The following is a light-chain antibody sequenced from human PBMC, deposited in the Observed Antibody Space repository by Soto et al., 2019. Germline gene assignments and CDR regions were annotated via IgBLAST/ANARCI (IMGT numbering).Light chain of an antibody. CDR2: TSS. J-gene: IGKJ4*01. Sequence: QVTQSPSSLSASVGDRLTITCRASQSINTYVNWYQLKPGKAPKLLVYTSSNLQSGVPSRFSGSGSGTHFTLTINNLQPEDFATYFCQQSYDMQLSFGGGTKV. CDR3: QQSYDMQLS. V-gene: IGKV1-39*01. CDR1: QSINTY.